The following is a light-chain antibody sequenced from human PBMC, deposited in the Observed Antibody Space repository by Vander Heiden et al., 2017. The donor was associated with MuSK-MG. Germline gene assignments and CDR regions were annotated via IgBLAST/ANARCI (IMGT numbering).Light chain of an antibody. CDR1: QGIGNS. CDR2: AAS. Sequence: IQLTHPPSSLSPSVGDTVTITCRASQGIGNSLAWLQQKPGKAPKYLLYAASSSQSGVLSTFSGSGSGTDFTLTISSRQPEDFATSYCQNDNSNPYTFGHGTKVD. CDR3: QNDNSNPYT. V-gene: IGKV1-16*01. J-gene: IGKJ3*01.